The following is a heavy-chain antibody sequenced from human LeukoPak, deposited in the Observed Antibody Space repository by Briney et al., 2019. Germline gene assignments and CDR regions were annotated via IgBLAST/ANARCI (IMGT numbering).Heavy chain of an antibody. CDR2: IYYSGST. CDR3: ARAVSSWDASNWFDP. CDR1: GGSISSYY. Sequence: SETLSLTCTVSGGSISSYYWSWIRQPPGKGLEWIGYIYYSGSTNYNPSLKSRVTISVDTSKNQFSLKLSSVTAADTAVYYCARAVSSWDASNWFDPWGQGTLVTVSS. D-gene: IGHD6-13*01. V-gene: IGHV4-59*01. J-gene: IGHJ5*02.